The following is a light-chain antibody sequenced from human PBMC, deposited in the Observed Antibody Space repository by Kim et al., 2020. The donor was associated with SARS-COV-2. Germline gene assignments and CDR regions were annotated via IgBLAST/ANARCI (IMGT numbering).Light chain of an antibody. CDR1: NIGSKS. J-gene: IGLJ3*02. Sequence: SYELTQPPSVSVAPGKTARITCGGNNIGSKSVHWYQQKPGQAPVLVIYYDSDRPSGIPERFSGSNSGNTATLTISRVEAGGEADYYCQVWDSRSDHRVFG. CDR3: QVWDSRSDHRV. V-gene: IGLV3-21*04. CDR2: YDS.